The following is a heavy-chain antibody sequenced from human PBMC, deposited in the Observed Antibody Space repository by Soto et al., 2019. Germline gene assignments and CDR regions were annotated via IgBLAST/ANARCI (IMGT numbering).Heavy chain of an antibody. CDR2: IYYSGST. Sequence: XATLSLTCTVCGGCISSYYWSWIRQPPGKGLEWIGYIYYSGSTNYNPSLKSRVTISVDTSKNQFSLKLSSVTAADTAVYYCARAGTTMARTPVGWFDPWGQRTLVTVSS. CDR1: GGCISSYY. J-gene: IGHJ5*02. D-gene: IGHD3-10*01. CDR3: ARAGTTMARTPVGWFDP. V-gene: IGHV4-59*01.